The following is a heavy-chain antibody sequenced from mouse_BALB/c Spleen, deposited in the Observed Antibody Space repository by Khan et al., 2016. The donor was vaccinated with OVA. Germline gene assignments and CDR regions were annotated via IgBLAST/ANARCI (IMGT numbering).Heavy chain of an antibody. J-gene: IGHJ2*01. Sequence: QVQLQQSGAELVRPGTSVKMSCKAAGYTFTNYWIGWVKQRPGHGLEWIGDTYPGGGYTNYNEKFKGKATLTADTSSSTAYMQLSGLTSEDSAIYYWSRRGAARGTWDYFDCWGQGTTLTVSS. D-gene: IGHD3-1*01. V-gene: IGHV1-63*02. CDR3: SRRGAARGTWDYFDC. CDR1: GYTFTNYW. CDR2: TYPGGGYT.